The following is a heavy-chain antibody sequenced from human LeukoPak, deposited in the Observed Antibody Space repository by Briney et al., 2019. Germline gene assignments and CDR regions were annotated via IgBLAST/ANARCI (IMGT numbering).Heavy chain of an antibody. V-gene: IGHV3-48*04. CDR3: TSHTGIGDAFRPFHI. CDR2: INSRSSTI. Sequence: AGGSLRLSCAASGFTFSTHDVNWVRQAPGKGLGWVSFINSRSSTIYYADSVKGRFTISRDNAKNSLYLQMNSLRAEDTAVYYCTSHTGIGDAFRPFHIWGQGTMVTVSS. J-gene: IGHJ3*02. D-gene: IGHD2-21*02. CDR1: GFTFSTHD.